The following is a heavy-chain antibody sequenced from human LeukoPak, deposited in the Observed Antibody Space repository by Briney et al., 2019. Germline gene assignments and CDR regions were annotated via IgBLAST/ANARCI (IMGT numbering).Heavy chain of an antibody. CDR2: IISSGSST. J-gene: IGHJ4*02. Sequence: GGSLRLSCAASGFTFSDHDMNWVRQAPGKGLEWVSYIISSGSSTYYADSVKDRFTISRDNSKNTLYLQMNSLRAEDTAVYYCARDLCSSTSCYRGANYWGQGTLVTVSS. D-gene: IGHD2-2*01. V-gene: IGHV3-48*01. CDR1: GFTFSDHD. CDR3: ARDLCSSTSCYRGANY.